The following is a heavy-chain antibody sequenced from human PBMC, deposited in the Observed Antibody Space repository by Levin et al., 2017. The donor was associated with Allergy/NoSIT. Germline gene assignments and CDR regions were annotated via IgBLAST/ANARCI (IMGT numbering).Heavy chain of an antibody. V-gene: IGHV4-34*12. D-gene: IGHD2/OR15-2a*01. CDR1: GGSFSSYY. CDR2: ILHDGST. Sequence: PSETLSLTCVVYGGSFSSYYWTWIRQPPGKGLEWLGEILHDGSTNSSPSLKSRVTISVDKSKNQISLNLSSVTAADTAMYYCARVQSITTTLWGIPATSFTWIDPWGQCTLVTVSS. J-gene: IGHJ5*02. CDR3: ARVQSITTTLWGIPATSFTWIDP.